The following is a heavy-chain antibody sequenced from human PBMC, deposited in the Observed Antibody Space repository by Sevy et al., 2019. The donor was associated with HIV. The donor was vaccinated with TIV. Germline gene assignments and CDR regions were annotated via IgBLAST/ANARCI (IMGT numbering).Heavy chain of an antibody. Sequence: GGSLRLSCAASGFTFSSYAMHWVRQAPGKGLEWVAVISYDGSNKYYGDSVKGRFTISRDNSKNTLYLQMNSLRAEDTAVYYCAREGVVVVPAAPYYYYYGMDVWGQGTTVTVSS. CDR2: ISYDGSNK. CDR3: AREGVVVVPAAPYYYYYGMDV. V-gene: IGHV3-30*04. D-gene: IGHD2-2*01. CDR1: GFTFSSYA. J-gene: IGHJ6*02.